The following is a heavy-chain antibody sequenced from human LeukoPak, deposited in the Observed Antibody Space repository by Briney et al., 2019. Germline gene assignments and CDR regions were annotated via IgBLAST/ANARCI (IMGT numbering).Heavy chain of an antibody. CDR1: GGSISTYY. D-gene: IGHD3-22*01. CDR2: IYYSGST. V-gene: IGHV4-59*01. CDR3: ARAPQYYDSSGYYYYYMDV. Sequence: SETLSLTCTVSGGSISTYYWSWIRQPPGKALEWIGYIYYSGSTNYNPSLKSRVTLSVDTSKNQFSLNLSSVTAADTAVYYCARAPQYYDSSGYYYYYMDVWGKGTTVTVSS. J-gene: IGHJ6*03.